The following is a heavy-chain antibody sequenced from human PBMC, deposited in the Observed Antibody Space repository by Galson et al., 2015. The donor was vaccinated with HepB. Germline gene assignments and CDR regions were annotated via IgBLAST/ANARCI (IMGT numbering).Heavy chain of an antibody. Sequence: SVKVSCKASGYTFTGYYIHWLRQAPGQGLEWMGRINPNSGGTNFAQKFQGRVSMTRDTSISTAYMELSRLKSDDTAVYFCARGSSRFDWYIDYWGQGTLVTVSS. CDR3: ARGSSRFDWYIDY. CDR2: INPNSGGT. J-gene: IGHJ4*02. D-gene: IGHD3-9*01. V-gene: IGHV1-2*06. CDR1: GYTFTGYY.